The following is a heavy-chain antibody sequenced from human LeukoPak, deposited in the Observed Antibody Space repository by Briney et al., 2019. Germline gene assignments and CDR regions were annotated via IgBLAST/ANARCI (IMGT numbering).Heavy chain of an antibody. Sequence: GGSLRLSCAASGFTFSSYTMNWVRQAPGKGLEWVSCISSSSSTIYYADSVKGRFTISRANAENSLYLQMSSLRAEDTAVYYCARVIATRPHYHYYMDVWGKGTTVTVSS. CDR3: ARVIATRPHYHYYMDV. CDR1: GFTFSSYT. CDR2: ISSSSSTI. V-gene: IGHV3-48*04. J-gene: IGHJ6*03. D-gene: IGHD6-6*01.